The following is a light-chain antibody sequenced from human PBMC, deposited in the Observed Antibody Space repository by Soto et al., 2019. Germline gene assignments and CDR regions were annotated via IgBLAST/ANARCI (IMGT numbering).Light chain of an antibody. CDR2: EAS. CDR1: QTIAIY. V-gene: IGKV1-39*01. Sequence: DIQMTQSPSSLSASVGDTVTITCRASQTIAIYLNWYQQKPGKAPNLLIYEASSLQSGVPSRFTGRGSGTDFSLTISSLQPEDFATYYCQQYNIYPTFGQGTRLEIK. J-gene: IGKJ5*01. CDR3: QQYNIYPT.